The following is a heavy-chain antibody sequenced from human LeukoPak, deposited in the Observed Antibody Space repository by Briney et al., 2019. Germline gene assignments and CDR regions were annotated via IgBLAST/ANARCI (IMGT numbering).Heavy chain of an antibody. CDR1: GFTFSDYY. J-gene: IGHJ4*02. Sequence: GSLRLSCAASGFTFSDYYMSWIRQAPGKGLEWVSYISSSGSTIYYADSVKGRFTISRDNAMNSLFLQMNSLRAEDTAVYYCVRDSYTNTWHFQDKDYWGQGTLVTVSS. D-gene: IGHD3-16*01. V-gene: IGHV3-11*04. CDR2: ISSSGSTI. CDR3: VRDSYTNTWHFQDKDY.